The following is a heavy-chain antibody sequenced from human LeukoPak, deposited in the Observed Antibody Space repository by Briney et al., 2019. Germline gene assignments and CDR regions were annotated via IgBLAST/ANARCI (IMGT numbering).Heavy chain of an antibody. D-gene: IGHD3-3*01. Sequence: SQTLSLTCTVSGGSISSGGFYWNWIRQPAGKALEWIGRIYTSGSTDYNPSLKSRVTISVDTSKNQFSLKLSSVTAADTAVYYSARINYDSWSGYSTGGFDYWGQGTLVTVSS. V-gene: IGHV4-61*02. J-gene: IGHJ4*02. CDR1: GGSISSGGFY. CDR2: IYTSGST. CDR3: ARINYDSWSGYSTGGFDY.